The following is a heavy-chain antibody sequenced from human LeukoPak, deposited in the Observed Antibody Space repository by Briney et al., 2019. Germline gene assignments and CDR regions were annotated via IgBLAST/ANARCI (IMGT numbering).Heavy chain of an antibody. CDR2: INPSGGST. CDR3: ARGRPRIAAAGFDNWFVP. CDR1: RYTFTSYY. J-gene: IGHJ5*02. D-gene: IGHD6-13*01. V-gene: IGHV1-46*03. Sequence: ASVKVSCKASRYTFTSYYMHWVRQAPGQGLEWLGIINPSGGSTSYAQKFQGRVTMTRDTYTGTVYMEVSSLSSQDTAVYYCARGRPRIAAAGFDNWFVPWGQGTLVTVSS.